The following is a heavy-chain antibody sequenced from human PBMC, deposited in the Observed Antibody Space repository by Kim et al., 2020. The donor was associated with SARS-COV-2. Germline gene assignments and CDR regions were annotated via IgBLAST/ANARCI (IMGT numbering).Heavy chain of an antibody. D-gene: IGHD2-2*01. CDR2: INHSGST. J-gene: IGHJ6*02. CDR1: GGSFSGYY. V-gene: IGHV4-34*01. CDR3: ARGMRGADYYYGMDV. Sequence: SETLSLTCAVYGGSFSGYYWSWIRQPPGKGLEWIGEINHSGSTNYNPSLKSRVTISVDTSKNQFSLKLSSVTAADTAVYYCARGMRGADYYYGMDVWGQG.